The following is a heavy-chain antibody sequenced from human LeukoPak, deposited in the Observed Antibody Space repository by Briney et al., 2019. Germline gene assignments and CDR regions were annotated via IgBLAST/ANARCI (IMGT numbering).Heavy chain of an antibody. CDR2: IYYSGST. CDR1: GGSISSYY. CDR3: ARYARIAAAGNGYYFDY. Sequence: PSETLSLTCTVSGGSISSYYWSWVRQPPGKGREWIGYIYYSGSTNYNPSLKSRVTISVDTSKNQFSLKLSSVTAADTAAYYCARYARIAAAGNGYYFDYWGQGTLVTVSS. D-gene: IGHD6-13*01. J-gene: IGHJ4*02. V-gene: IGHV4-59*01.